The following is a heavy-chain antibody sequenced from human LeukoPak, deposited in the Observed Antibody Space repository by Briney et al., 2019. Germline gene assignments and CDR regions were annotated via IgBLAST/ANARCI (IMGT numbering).Heavy chain of an antibody. CDR1: GYTFTGYY. Sequence: GASVKVSCKASGYTFTGYYMHWVRQAPGQGLEWMGWINPNSGGTNYAQKFQGRVTMTRDTSTSTVYMELSSLRSEDTAVYYCAMWEIDYWGQGTLVTVSS. J-gene: IGHJ4*02. D-gene: IGHD1-26*01. V-gene: IGHV1-2*02. CDR2: INPNSGGT. CDR3: AMWEIDY.